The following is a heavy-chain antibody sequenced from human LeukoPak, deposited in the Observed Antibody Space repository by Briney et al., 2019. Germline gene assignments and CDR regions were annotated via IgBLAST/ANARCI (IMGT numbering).Heavy chain of an antibody. CDR3: ARGGHGGAFDI. D-gene: IGHD3-10*01. CDR2: ISGDGSTI. CDR1: GFTFSDYY. V-gene: IGHV3-11*01. J-gene: IGHJ3*02. Sequence: GGSLRLSCAASGFTFSDYYMSWIRQAPGKGLECISYISGDGSTIYQADAVRGRFTISRDNARNSLSLQMNSLRAEDTAVYYCARGGHGGAFDIWGQGTMVTVSS.